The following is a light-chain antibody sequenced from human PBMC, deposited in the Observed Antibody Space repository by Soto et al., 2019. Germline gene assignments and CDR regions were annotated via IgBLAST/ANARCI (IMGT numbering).Light chain of an antibody. CDR1: QRVSSTY. V-gene: IGKV3-20*01. CDR3: QQYYSSPPGFT. CDR2: GAA. J-gene: IGKJ3*01. Sequence: PGERATLSCRASQRVSSTYFAWYRQKPGQPPRLLIYGAANRATGVPDRFSGSGSGTDFTLTISRPEPEDFAVYYCQQYYSSPPGFTFGPGTTVEVK.